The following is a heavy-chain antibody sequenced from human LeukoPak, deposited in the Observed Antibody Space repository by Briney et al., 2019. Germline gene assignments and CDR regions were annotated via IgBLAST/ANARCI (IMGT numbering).Heavy chain of an antibody. CDR2: INHSGST. Sequence: SETLSLTCAVYGGSFSGYYWSWIRQPPGKGLEWIGEINHSGSTNYNPSLKSRVTISVDTSTNQFSLTLSSVTAADTAVYYCARGYRRPTAPVAVDYCGHGTLVTASS. J-gene: IGHJ4*01. D-gene: IGHD3-16*02. CDR1: GGSFSGYY. V-gene: IGHV4-34*01. CDR3: ARGYRRPTAPVAVDY.